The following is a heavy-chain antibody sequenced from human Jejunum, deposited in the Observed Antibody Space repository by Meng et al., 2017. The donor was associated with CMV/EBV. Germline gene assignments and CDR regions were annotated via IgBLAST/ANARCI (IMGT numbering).Heavy chain of an antibody. Sequence: GFPFHNDAMNWVRQARGKGLQWVSAIGDSGDRTYYADSEKGRFTISRDNSKNTLYLQMNSLRAEDTAVYYCARGGVKVYYFNAMDVWGQGTPVTVSS. CDR3: ARGGVKVYYFNAMDV. CDR2: IGDSGDRT. D-gene: IGHD3-10*01. CDR1: GFPFHNDA. J-gene: IGHJ6*02. V-gene: IGHV3-23*01.